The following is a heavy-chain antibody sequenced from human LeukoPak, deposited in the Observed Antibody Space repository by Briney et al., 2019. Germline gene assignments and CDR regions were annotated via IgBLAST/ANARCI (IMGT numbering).Heavy chain of an antibody. Sequence: PSETLSLTCTVSGGSISSSSYYWGWIRQPPGKGLEWIGSIYYSGSTYYNPSLKSRVTISVDTSKNQFSLKLSSVTAADTAVYYCARRTLIAAAAYFDYWGQGTLVTVSS. V-gene: IGHV4-39*01. D-gene: IGHD6-13*01. CDR1: GGSISSSSYY. J-gene: IGHJ4*02. CDR2: IYYSGST. CDR3: ARRTLIAAAAYFDY.